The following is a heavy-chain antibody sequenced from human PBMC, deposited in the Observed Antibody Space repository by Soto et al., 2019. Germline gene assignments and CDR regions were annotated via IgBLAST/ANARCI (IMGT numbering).Heavy chain of an antibody. V-gene: IGHV1-18*01. CDR2: VSAYNGNT. J-gene: IGHJ4*02. CDR1: GYTFTSYG. D-gene: IGHD6-19*01. Sequence: QVQLVQSGAEVKKPGASVKVSCKASGYTFTSYGISWVRQAPGQGLEWMGWVSAYNGNTNYAQKLQGRATMTAETPTSTAYMELRGLGSDDTAVYYCARTISIAVGPRYFDYWGQGTLVTVSS. CDR3: ARTISIAVGPRYFDY.